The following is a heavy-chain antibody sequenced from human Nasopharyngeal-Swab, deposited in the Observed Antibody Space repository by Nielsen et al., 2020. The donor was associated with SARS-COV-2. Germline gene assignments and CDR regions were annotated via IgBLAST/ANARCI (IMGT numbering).Heavy chain of an antibody. CDR1: GFTFDDYA. D-gene: IGHD4-17*01. CDR2: INWNGCST. Sequence: GGSLRLSCAASGFTFDDYALCWVRQPPAKGLEWVSGINWNGCSTGYTYSVKGRFTISRDNAKNPLYLQMNSLRAEDTALYHCARDNGVLTTVPNGNWFDPWGQGTLVTVYS. V-gene: IGHV3-20*01. J-gene: IGHJ5*02. CDR3: ARDNGVLTTVPNGNWFDP.